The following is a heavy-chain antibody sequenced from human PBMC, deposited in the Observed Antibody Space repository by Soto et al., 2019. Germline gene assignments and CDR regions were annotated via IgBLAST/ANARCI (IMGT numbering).Heavy chain of an antibody. V-gene: IGHV4-34*01. D-gene: IGHD6-13*01. CDR1: GGSFSGYY. Sequence: SETLSLTCAVYGGSFSGYYWSWIRQPPGKGLEWIGEINHSGSTNYNPSLKSRVTISVDTSKNQFSLKLSSVTAADTAVYYCAKRQIAAAPAITGRFDPWGQGTLVTVSS. J-gene: IGHJ5*02. CDR2: INHSGST. CDR3: AKRQIAAAPAITGRFDP.